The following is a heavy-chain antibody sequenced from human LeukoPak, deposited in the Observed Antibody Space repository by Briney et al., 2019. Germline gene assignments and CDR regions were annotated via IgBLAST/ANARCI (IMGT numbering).Heavy chain of an antibody. CDR2: IYPNSGGT. D-gene: IGHD3-10*01. Sequence: GASVKVSCKASGYIFTGYYMHWVRQAPGQGLEWMGWIYPNSGGTNYAQKFQGRVTMTRDTSISTAYMELTGLKSDDTAVYYCARYLVRGVINDAFDIWGQGTIVTVSS. V-gene: IGHV1-2*02. CDR1: GYIFTGYY. J-gene: IGHJ3*02. CDR3: ARYLVRGVINDAFDI.